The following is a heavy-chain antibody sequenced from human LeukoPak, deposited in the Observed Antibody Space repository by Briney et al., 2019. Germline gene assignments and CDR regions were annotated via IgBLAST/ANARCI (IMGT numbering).Heavy chain of an antibody. J-gene: IGHJ4*02. V-gene: IGHV1-18*01. CDR1: GYTFTSYG. CDR3: ARARRNTWELPFDY. CDR2: ISAYNGNT. D-gene: IGHD1-26*01. Sequence: GASVKVSCKASGYTFTSYGISWVRQAPGQGLEWMGWISAYNGNTNYAQKLQGRVTMTTDTPTSTAYMELRSLRSDDTAVYYCARARRNTWELPFDYWGQGTLVTVSS.